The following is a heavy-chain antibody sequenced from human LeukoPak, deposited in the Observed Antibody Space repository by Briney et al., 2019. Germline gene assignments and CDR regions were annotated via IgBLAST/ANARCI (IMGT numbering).Heavy chain of an antibody. V-gene: IGHV3-33*01. D-gene: IGHD6-13*01. CDR1: GFTFRSYG. Sequence: GGSLRLSCAASGFTFRSYGMHWVRQAPGKGLEWVAIVWYDGNNKYYADSVKGRFTVSRDNSKDTVSLQLNSLRAEDTAVYYCARGSEAAAGAFDYWGQGALVMVPS. J-gene: IGHJ4*02. CDR2: VWYDGNNK. CDR3: ARGSEAAAGAFDY.